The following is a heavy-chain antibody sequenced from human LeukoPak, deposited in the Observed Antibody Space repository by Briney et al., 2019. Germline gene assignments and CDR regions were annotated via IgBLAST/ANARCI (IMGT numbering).Heavy chain of an antibody. Sequence: SETLSLTCAVYRGSFSGYYWSWIRQPPGKGLEWIGEINHSGSTNYNPSLKSRVTISVDTSKNQFSLKLSSVTAADTAVYYCARLGYYGSGRSFGYWGQGTLVTVSS. D-gene: IGHD3-10*01. CDR2: INHSGST. J-gene: IGHJ4*02. V-gene: IGHV4-34*01. CDR1: RGSFSGYY. CDR3: ARLGYYGSGRSFGY.